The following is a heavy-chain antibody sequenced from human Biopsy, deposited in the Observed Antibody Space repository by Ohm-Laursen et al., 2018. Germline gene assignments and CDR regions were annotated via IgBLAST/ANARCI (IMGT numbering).Heavy chain of an antibody. J-gene: IGHJ5*01. CDR1: GVTLSGYG. CDR3: ATELLPPGVGGPWLDS. Sequence: GSLRLSCSASGVTLSGYGMNWVRQAPGKGLEWVSSISASSSYIYYADSVKGRFTVSRDNTKNTLYLQMNSLRAADTAIYFCATELLPPGVGGPWLDSWGQGTPVSVSP. CDR2: ISASSSYI. V-gene: IGHV3-21*06. D-gene: IGHD3-10*01.